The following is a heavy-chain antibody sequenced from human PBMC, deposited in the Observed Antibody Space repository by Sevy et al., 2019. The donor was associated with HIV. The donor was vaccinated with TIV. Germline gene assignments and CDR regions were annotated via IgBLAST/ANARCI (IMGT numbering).Heavy chain of an antibody. V-gene: IGHV3-48*03. D-gene: IGHD4-4*01. Sequence: GGSLRLSCVASGFTFSRYEVNWVRQDPGKGLQWISYISTGGATIYYSDSLKGRFTISRDNAKNSVHLQMNSLRAEDTALYYCATSRRDDYNYFFDYWGQRTLVTVSS. CDR2: ISTGGATI. CDR3: ATSRRDDYNYFFDY. CDR1: GFTFSRYE. J-gene: IGHJ4*02.